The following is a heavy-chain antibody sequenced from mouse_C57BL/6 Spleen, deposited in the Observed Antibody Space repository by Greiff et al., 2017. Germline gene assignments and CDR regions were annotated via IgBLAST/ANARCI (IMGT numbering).Heavy chain of an antibody. CDR2: INPGSGGT. J-gene: IGHJ2*01. V-gene: IGHV1-54*01. CDR3: ARFGNYYFDY. Sequence: QVQLQQSGAELVRPGTSVKVSCKASGYAFTTYLIAWVRQRPGQGLEWIGVINPGSGGTYYNEKFKGKATLTADKSSSTAYMQLSSLTSEDSAVLFCARFGNYYFDYWGQGTTLTVSS. CDR1: GYAFTTYL. D-gene: IGHD2-1*01.